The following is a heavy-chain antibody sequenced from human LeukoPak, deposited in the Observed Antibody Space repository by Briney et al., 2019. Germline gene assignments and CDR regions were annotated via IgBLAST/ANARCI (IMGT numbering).Heavy chain of an antibody. V-gene: IGHV4-34*01. CDR2: INHSGST. Sequence: PSETLSLTCGVHGDSFSGNYWTWIRQPPGKGLEWIVEINHSGSTNYKSSLKSRVTISLDTSKNQFSLKLSSVTAADTAVYYCARGLKDDDSSGGHAFDIWGQGTMVTVSS. CDR1: GDSFSGNY. CDR3: ARGLKDDDSSGGHAFDI. D-gene: IGHD3-22*01. J-gene: IGHJ3*02.